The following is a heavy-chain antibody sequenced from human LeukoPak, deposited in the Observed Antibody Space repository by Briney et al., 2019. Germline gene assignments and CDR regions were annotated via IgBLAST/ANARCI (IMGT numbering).Heavy chain of an antibody. CDR2: IYYSGST. V-gene: IGHV4-39*02. CDR1: GGSISSSSFY. J-gene: IGHJ4*02. Sequence: SETLSLTCTVSGGSISSSSFYWDWIRQPPGKGLEWIGSIYYSGSTYYNPSLKSRVTISVETSKNQFSLRLSSVTAADTAVYYCATEDVVVPTAAQRPLDYWGQGTLVTVSS. CDR3: ATEDVVVPTAAQRPLDY. D-gene: IGHD2-2*01.